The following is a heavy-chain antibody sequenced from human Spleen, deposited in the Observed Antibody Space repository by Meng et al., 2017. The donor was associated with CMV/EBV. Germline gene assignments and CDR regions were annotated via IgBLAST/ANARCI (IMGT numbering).Heavy chain of an antibody. D-gene: IGHD6-13*01. V-gene: IGHV3-48*03. CDR3: ARGGYSSAWYFFDFDY. CDR1: GFPFSNYE. CDR2: ISTTGGNI. Sequence: GESLKISCAASGFPFSNYELNWVRQAPGKGLEWVSYISTTGGNIDYADSVKGRFTVSRDNAKNSLYLQMNSLRAEDTAVYYCARGGYSSAWYFFDFDYWGQGTLVTVSS. J-gene: IGHJ4*02.